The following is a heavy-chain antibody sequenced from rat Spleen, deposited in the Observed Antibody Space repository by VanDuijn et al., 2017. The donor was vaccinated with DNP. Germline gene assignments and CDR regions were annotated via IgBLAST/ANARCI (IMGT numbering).Heavy chain of an antibody. CDR1: GFIFSDYG. Sequence: EVQLVESGGGLVRPGNSLRLSCAASGFIFSDYGVAWVRQAPTKGLEWVASITKSGGSTYYRDFVKGRFTISRDNAKSTLYLQMDSLRSEDTATYYCATQTLNSFWGQGVMVTVSS. D-gene: IGHD1-11*01. CDR3: ATQTLNSF. CDR2: ITKSGGST. J-gene: IGHJ2*01. V-gene: IGHV5S23*01.